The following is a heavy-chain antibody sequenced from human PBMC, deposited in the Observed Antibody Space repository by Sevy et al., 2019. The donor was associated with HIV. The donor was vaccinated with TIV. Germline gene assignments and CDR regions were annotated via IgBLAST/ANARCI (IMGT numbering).Heavy chain of an antibody. CDR1: GGSVSSGSYY. D-gene: IGHD2-15*01. J-gene: IGHJ4*02. Sequence: SETLSPTCTVSGGSVSSGSYYWSWIRQPPGKGLEWIGYIYYSGSTNYNPSLKSRVTISVDTSKNQFSLKLSSVTAADTAVYYCAISPGYCSGGSCSFDYWGQGTLVTVSS. CDR2: IYYSGST. V-gene: IGHV4-61*01. CDR3: AISPGYCSGGSCSFDY.